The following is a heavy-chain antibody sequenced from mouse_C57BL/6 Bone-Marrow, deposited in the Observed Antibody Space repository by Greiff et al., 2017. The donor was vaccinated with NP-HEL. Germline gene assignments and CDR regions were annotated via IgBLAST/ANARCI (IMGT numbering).Heavy chain of an antibody. V-gene: IGHV10-1*01. Sequence: EVKLVESGGGLVQPKGSLKLSCAASGFSFNTYAMNWVRQAPGKGLEWVARIRSKSNNYATYYADSVKDRFTISRDDSESMLYLQMNNLKTEDTAMYYCVRPSRDGYYFFFAYWGQGTLVTVSA. CDR1: GFSFNTYA. CDR3: VRPSRDGYYFFFAY. D-gene: IGHD2-3*01. CDR2: IRSKSNNYAT. J-gene: IGHJ3*01.